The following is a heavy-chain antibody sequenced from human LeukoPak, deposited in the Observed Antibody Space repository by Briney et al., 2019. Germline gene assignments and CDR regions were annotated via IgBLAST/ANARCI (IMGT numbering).Heavy chain of an antibody. CDR3: ARSWIQLWTSFDY. CDR2: INPNSGGT. CDR1: GYTFTGYY. Sequence: ASVKVSCKASGYTFTGYYMHWVRQAPGQGLEWMGWINPNSGGTNYAQKLQGWVTMTRDTSISTAYMELSRLRSDDTAVYYCARSWIQLWTSFDYWGQGTLVTVSS. V-gene: IGHV1-2*04. J-gene: IGHJ4*02. D-gene: IGHD5-18*01.